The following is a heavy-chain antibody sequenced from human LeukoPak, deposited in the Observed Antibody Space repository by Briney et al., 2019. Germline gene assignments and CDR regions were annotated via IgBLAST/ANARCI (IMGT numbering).Heavy chain of an antibody. Sequence: GGSLRLSCSASGFTFSSYTMHWVRQAPGKGLEYVSAVSNNGGSTYYADSVKGRFTISRDNSKNTLYLQMSSLRAEDTAVYYCVPYYDVLTGFYTGYWGQGTLVTVSS. V-gene: IGHV3-64D*06. CDR3: VPYYDVLTGFYTGY. D-gene: IGHD3-9*01. CDR1: GFTFSSYT. CDR2: VSNNGGST. J-gene: IGHJ4*02.